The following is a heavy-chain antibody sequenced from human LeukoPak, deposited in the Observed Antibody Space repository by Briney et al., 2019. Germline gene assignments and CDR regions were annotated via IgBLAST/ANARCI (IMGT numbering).Heavy chain of an antibody. CDR3: ARGGSGSYHLDY. CDR1: GGSISSSNW. V-gene: IGHV4-4*02. J-gene: IGHJ4*02. Sequence: PSETLSLTCAVSGGSISSSNWWSWVRQPPGKGLEWIGYIYYSGSTNYNPSLKSRVTISVDTSKNQFSLKLSSVTAADTAVYYCARGGSGSYHLDYWGQGTLVTVSS. D-gene: IGHD1-26*01. CDR2: IYYSGST.